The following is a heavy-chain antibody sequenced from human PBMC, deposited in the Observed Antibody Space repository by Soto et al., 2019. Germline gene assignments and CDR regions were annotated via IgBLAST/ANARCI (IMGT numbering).Heavy chain of an antibody. CDR2: INPNSGGT. J-gene: IGHJ6*02. V-gene: IGHV1-2*04. CDR1: GYTFTGYY. CDR3: ARGCSSTSCYSLYGMDV. Sequence: QVQLVQSGAEVKKPGASVKVSCKASGYTFTGYYMHWVRQAPGQGLEWMGWINPNSGGTNYAQKFQGWVTMTRDTSLSTAYVEVSRLRSDDTAVYYCARGCSSTSCYSLYGMDVWGQGTTVTVSS. D-gene: IGHD2-2*01.